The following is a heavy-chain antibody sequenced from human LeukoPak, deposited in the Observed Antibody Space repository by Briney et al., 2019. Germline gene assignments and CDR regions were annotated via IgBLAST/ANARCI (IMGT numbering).Heavy chain of an antibody. CDR3: AREQGCSSTSCYAWWFDP. D-gene: IGHD2-2*01. CDR1: GYTFTGYY. CDR2: INPNSGGT. V-gene: IGHV1-2*02. J-gene: IGHJ5*02. Sequence: ASVKVSCEASGYTFTGYYMHWVRQAPGQGLEWMGWINPNSGGTNYAQKFQGRVTMTRDTSISTAYMELSRLRSDDTAVYYCAREQGCSSTSCYAWWFDPWGQGTLVTVSS.